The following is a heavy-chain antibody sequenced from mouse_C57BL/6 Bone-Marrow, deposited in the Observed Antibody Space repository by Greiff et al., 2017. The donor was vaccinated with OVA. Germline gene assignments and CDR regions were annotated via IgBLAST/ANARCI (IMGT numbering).Heavy chain of an antibody. CDR1: GFTFSDYG. CDR3: ARSTFLLRLGY. J-gene: IGHJ2*01. D-gene: IGHD1-1*01. Sequence: EVNVVESGGGLVKPGGSLKHSCAASGFTFSDYGMHWVRQAPEKGLEWVAYISSGSSTNYYADTVKGRFTISRDNAKNTLFLQMTSLRSEDTAMYDCARSTFLLRLGYWGQGTTLTVSS. CDR2: ISSGSSTN. V-gene: IGHV5-17*01.